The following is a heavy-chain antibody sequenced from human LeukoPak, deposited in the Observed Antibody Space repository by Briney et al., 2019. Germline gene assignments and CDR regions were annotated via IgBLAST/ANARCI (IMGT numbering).Heavy chain of an antibody. Sequence: PGGSLRLSCAASGFTFSSYGLHWVRQAPGKGLEWVAVISYDGSDKYYADSVKGRFTISRDNSKNTLYLQMNSLRAEDTAVYYCARVSSMGTSYYYYGMDVWGQGTTVTVSS. D-gene: IGHD2/OR15-2a*01. CDR2: ISYDGSDK. CDR3: ARVSSMGTSYYYYGMDV. CDR1: GFTFSSYG. V-gene: IGHV3-30*03. J-gene: IGHJ6*02.